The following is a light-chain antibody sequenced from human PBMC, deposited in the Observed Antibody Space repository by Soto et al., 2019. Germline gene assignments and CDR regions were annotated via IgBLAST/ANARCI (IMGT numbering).Light chain of an antibody. CDR3: AIWDDSVDGWV. J-gene: IGLJ3*02. Sequence: QSVLTQPPSASGTPGQRVTISCSGSSSNIGSNTVNWYQQLPGTAPKLLIYYDDMLSSGVSDRFSGSKSGTSASLAISGLQNDDEGDYYCAIWDDSVDGWVFGGGTKVTVL. CDR1: SSNIGSNT. V-gene: IGLV1-44*01. CDR2: YDD.